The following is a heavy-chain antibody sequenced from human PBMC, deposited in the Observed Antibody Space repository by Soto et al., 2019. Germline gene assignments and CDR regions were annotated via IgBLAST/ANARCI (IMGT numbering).Heavy chain of an antibody. CDR1: GCTFSSYA. CDR2: IIPIFGTA. V-gene: IGHV1-69*06. J-gene: IGHJ5*02. D-gene: IGHD3-3*01. CDR3: ARGRITIFGVVTRDNWFDP. Sequence: ASVKVSCKASGCTFSSYAISWVRQAPGQGLEWMGGIIPIFGTANYAQKFQGRVTITADKSTSTAYMELSSLRSEDTAVYYCARGRITIFGVVTRDNWFDPWGQGTLVTFSS.